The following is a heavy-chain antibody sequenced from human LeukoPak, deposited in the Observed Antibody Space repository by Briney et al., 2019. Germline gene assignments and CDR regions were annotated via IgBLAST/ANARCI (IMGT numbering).Heavy chain of an antibody. Sequence: GGSLRLSCAASGFTFSSYAMSWVRQAPGKGLEWVSGISSSGGSTYYADSVKGRFTISRDNSKNTLYLQMNSLRAEDTAVYYRAKEPSSGWNPTRNFDYWGQGTLVTVSS. V-gene: IGHV3-23*01. CDR3: AKEPSSGWNPTRNFDY. D-gene: IGHD6-19*01. J-gene: IGHJ4*02. CDR1: GFTFSSYA. CDR2: ISSSGGST.